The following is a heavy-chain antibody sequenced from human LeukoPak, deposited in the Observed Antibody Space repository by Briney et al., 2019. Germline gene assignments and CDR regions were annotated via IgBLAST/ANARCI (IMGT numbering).Heavy chain of an antibody. J-gene: IGHJ4*02. CDR1: GFSLSTSGVG. CDR2: IYWDDDK. CDR3: AHRPHHDFWSGYPTSNYYFDY. Sequence: SGPTLVKPTQTLTLTCTFSGFSLSTSGVGVGWIRQPPGKALEWLALIYWDDDKRYSPSLKSRLTITKDTSKNQVVLTMTNMDPVDTATYYCAHRPHHDFWSGYPTSNYYFDYWGQGTLVTVSS. V-gene: IGHV2-5*02. D-gene: IGHD3-3*01.